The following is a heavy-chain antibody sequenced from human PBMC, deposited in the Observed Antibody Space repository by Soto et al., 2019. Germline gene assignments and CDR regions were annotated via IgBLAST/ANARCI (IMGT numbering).Heavy chain of an antibody. CDR1: GYSFTSYW. D-gene: IGHD6-13*01. V-gene: IGHV5-51*01. CDR2: IYPGDSDT. J-gene: IGHJ4*02. Sequence: PGESLKISCKGSGYSFTSYWIGWVRQMPGKGLEWMGIIYPGDSDTRYSPSFQGQVTISVDKSTSTAYLQWSSLKASDTAMYYCGRRESGIVAAGYFDYWGQGTLVTVSS. CDR3: GRRESGIVAAGYFDY.